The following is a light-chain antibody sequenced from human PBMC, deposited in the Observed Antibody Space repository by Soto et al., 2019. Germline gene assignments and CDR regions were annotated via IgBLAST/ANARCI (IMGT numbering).Light chain of an antibody. J-gene: IGKJ4*01. V-gene: IGKV1D-12*01. Sequence: DILMTQSPSSVSAAVGDRVIIACRASQHISTWLAWYQQKPGEAPKLLIFAASRLKSGVPSRFSGSGSGTDFTLTINGLQPEDFATYYCQQADSFPLTFGGGTKVEVK. CDR1: QHISTW. CDR3: QQADSFPLT. CDR2: AAS.